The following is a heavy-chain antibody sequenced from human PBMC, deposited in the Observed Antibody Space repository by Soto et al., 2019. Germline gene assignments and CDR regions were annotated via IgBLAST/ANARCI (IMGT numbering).Heavy chain of an antibody. CDR3: ARELPQRQGRNMDV. CDR2: INHRESF. V-gene: IGHV4-31*03. D-gene: IGHD1-1*01. J-gene: IGHJ6*02. CDR1: GGSMTSGDQY. Sequence: PSETLSLTCTVTGGSMTSGDQYWTWIRQHPGKGLEWTGYINHRESFYYNPSLKSRLSMSVDTSKNQFSLNVTSVTAADTAVYYCARELPQRQGRNMDVWGQGTTVTVSS.